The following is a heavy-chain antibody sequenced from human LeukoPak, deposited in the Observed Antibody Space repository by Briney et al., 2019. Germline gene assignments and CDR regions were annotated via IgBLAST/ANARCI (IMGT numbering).Heavy chain of an antibody. V-gene: IGHV3-48*03. CDR1: GFTFSYYE. D-gene: IGHD6-13*01. CDR2: ISNSGATI. Sequence: GGSLRLSCAASGFTFSYYEMNWVRQAPGKGLGWVSYISNSGATIYYADSVKGRFTISRDNAKSSLFLQMNSLRAEDTGVYYCARATFSSSGHSYWGQGTLVTVSS. CDR3: ARATFSSSGHSY. J-gene: IGHJ4*02.